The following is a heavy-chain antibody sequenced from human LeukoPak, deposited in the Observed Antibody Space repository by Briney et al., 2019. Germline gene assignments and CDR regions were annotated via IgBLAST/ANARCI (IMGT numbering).Heavy chain of an antibody. D-gene: IGHD2-21*02. J-gene: IGHJ4*02. CDR3: AKGIPVTAIRYFDF. CDR1: GFTFSSYA. CDR2: TGGSGGSI. Sequence: GGSLRLSCAASGFTFSSYAMSWVRQAPGRGLEWVSSTGGSGGSIYYADSVKGRFTISRDNSKNTLYLQTDSLRADDTAVYYCAKGIPVTAIRYFDFWGQGTLVTVSS. V-gene: IGHV3-23*01.